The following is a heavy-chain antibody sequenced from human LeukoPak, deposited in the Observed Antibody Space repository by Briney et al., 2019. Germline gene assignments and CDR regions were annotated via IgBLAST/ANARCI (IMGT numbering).Heavy chain of an antibody. V-gene: IGHV3-9*01. J-gene: IGHJ3*02. CDR1: GFTFDDYA. Sequence: GRSLRLSCAASGFTFDDYAMDWVRQAPGKGLEWVSGISWNSNNIDYADSVKGRFTISRDNAKNSLYLQMNSLRAEDTAVYYCAKKTSMVPDAFDIWGQGTMVTVSS. D-gene: IGHD5-18*01. CDR2: ISWNSNNI. CDR3: AKKTSMVPDAFDI.